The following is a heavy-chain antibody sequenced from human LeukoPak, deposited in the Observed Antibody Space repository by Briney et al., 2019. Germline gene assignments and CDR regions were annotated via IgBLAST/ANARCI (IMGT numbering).Heavy chain of an antibody. J-gene: IGHJ4*02. D-gene: IGHD3-10*01. CDR3: ATPYYYGSGRYWPFDY. CDR1: GLTVSSNY. Sequence: GGYLRLSCAASGLTVSSNYMNWVRQAPGKGLEWVSLIYSGGSTDYADSVKGRFTISRDNSKNTLYLQMNSLRAEDTAVYYCATPYYYGSGRYWPFDYWGQGTLVTVSS. V-gene: IGHV3-66*01. CDR2: IYSGGST.